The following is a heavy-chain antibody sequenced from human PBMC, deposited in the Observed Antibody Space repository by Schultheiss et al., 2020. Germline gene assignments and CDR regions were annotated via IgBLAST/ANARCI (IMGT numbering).Heavy chain of an antibody. CDR1: GFTFDDYA. J-gene: IGHJ4*02. CDR2: ISWNSGSI. V-gene: IGHV3-9*01. CDR3: GKEGGV. Sequence: SLRLSCAASGFTFDDYAMHWVRQAPGKGLEWVSGISWNSGSIGYADSVRGRFTVSRDNAKNTLYLQMNSLTTEDTAFYHCGKEGGVWGQGTLVTVSS.